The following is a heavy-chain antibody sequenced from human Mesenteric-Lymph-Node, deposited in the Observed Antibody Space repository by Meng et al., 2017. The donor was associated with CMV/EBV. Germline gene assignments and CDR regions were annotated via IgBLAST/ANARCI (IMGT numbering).Heavy chain of an antibody. CDR1: GFTFSNYE. V-gene: IGHV3-48*03. Sequence: GGSLRLSCAASGFTFSNYEMNWVRQAPGKGLEWVSYIRSSDSIYYADSVKGRFTISRDNSKNTLYLQMNSLRAEDTAVYYCAKVSSGWRDVWGQGTTVTVSS. CDR2: IRSSDSI. D-gene: IGHD6-19*01. CDR3: AKVSSGWRDV. J-gene: IGHJ6*02.